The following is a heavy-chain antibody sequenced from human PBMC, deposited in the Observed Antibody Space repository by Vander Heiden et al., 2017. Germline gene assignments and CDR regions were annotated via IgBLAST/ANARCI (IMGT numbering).Heavy chain of an antibody. Sequence: QVQLVQSGAEVKKPGASVKVSCTASGYTFTGYYMHWVRQAPGQGLEWMGWINTNRWGTNDAQKFQGWVTMTRDTSSSTAYMEISRMGSDDTGVDYFAVGEDWFDPWGQGTLVTVSS. CDR2: INTNRWGT. D-gene: IGHD2-15*01. V-gene: IGHV1-2*04. CDR1: GYTFTGYY. J-gene: IGHJ5*02. CDR3: AVGEDWFDP.